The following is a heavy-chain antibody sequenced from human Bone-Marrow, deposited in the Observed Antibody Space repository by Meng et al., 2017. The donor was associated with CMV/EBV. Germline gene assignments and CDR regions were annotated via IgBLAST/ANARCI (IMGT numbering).Heavy chain of an antibody. CDR1: GFTFSTYV. J-gene: IGHJ4*02. V-gene: IGHV3-33*01. D-gene: IGHD1-1*01. CDR2: IWHDGNYK. CDR3: AREGPGVGVSGTFDY. Sequence: SGFTFSTYVMHWVRQAPGKGLEWVALIWHDGNYKLYADSVKGRFIISRDNSKNTLHLQMDSLRAEDTAVYYCAREGPGVGVSGTFDYWGQGTLVTVS.